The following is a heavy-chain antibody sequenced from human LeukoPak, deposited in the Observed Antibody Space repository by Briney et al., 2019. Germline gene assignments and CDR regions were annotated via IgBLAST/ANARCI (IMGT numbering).Heavy chain of an antibody. V-gene: IGHV1-24*01. Sequence: GASVKVSCEVSGYTLTELSMHWVRQAPGKGLEWMGGFDPEDGETIYAQKFQGRVTMTEDTSTDTAYMELSSLRSEDTAVYYCATVTGTTISFDYWGQGTLVTVSS. J-gene: IGHJ4*02. D-gene: IGHD1-1*01. CDR1: GYTLTELS. CDR3: ATVTGTTISFDY. CDR2: FDPEDGET.